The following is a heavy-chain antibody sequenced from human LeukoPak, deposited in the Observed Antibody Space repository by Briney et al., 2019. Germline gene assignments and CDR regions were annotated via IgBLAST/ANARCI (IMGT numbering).Heavy chain of an antibody. CDR3: ARASADWFDP. V-gene: IGHV4-34*01. Sequence: SETLSLTCAVYGGSFSGYYWSWIRQPPGKGLEWIGEINHSGSTNYNPSLKSRVIISVDTSKNQFSLKLSSVTAADTAVYYCARASADWFDPWGQGTLVTVSS. J-gene: IGHJ5*02. CDR1: GGSFSGYY. D-gene: IGHD2-2*01. CDR2: INHSGST.